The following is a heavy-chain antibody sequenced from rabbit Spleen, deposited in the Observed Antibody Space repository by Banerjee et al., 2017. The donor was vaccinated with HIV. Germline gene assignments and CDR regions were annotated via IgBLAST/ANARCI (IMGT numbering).Heavy chain of an antibody. V-gene: IGHV1S45*01. CDR2: INTYTAKG. D-gene: IGHD4-2*01. CDR3: AGAFDDAGSGYHL. CDR1: GFSFSDRDV. J-gene: IGHJ4*01. Sequence: QEQLVETGGGLVQPGGSLTLSCKASGFSFSDRDVMCWVRQAPGKGLEWIGCINTYTAKGVYATWAKGRFTISRTSSTTVTLQMTSLTDADTATYFCAGAFDDAGSGYHLWGPGTLVTIS.